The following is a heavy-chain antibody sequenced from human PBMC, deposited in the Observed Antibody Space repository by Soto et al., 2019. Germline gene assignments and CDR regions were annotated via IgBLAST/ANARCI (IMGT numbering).Heavy chain of an antibody. D-gene: IGHD3-9*01. CDR2: IIPIFGTA. Sequence: SVKVSCKASGGTFSSYAISWVRQAPGQGXEWMGGIIPIFGTANYAHKFQGRVTITADESTSTAYMELSSLRSEDTAVYYCARPLRYFAWLLPAYYYYGMDVWGQGTTVTVSS. V-gene: IGHV1-69*13. J-gene: IGHJ6*02. CDR1: GGTFSSYA. CDR3: ARPLRYFAWLLPAYYYYGMDV.